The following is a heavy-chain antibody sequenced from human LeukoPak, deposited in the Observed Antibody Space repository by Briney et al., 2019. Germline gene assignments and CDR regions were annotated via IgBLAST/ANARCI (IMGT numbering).Heavy chain of an antibody. CDR1: GGSISSSDYY. J-gene: IGHJ4*02. CDR2: IYSSGNT. V-gene: IGHV4-39*07. CDR3: ARAAYYYDSSGYYPVLYYFDY. Sequence: SETLSLTCTVSGGSISSSDYYWVWIRQPPGRGLEWIGSIYSSGNTYYNPSLKSRVTISVDTSKNQFSLKLSSVTAADTAVYYCARAAYYYDSSGYYPVLYYFDYWGQGTLVTVSS. D-gene: IGHD3-22*01.